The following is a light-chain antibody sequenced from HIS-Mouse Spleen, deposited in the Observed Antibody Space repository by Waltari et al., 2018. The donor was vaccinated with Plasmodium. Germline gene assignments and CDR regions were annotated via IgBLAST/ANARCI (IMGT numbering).Light chain of an antibody. J-gene: IGKJ4*01. CDR1: QRVRSY. V-gene: IGKV3-11*01. CDR2: DAS. Sequence: SNRATQRVRSYLAGKQQEPGRAPRIPIQDASNRATGIQTRFSGSGSGTDFTLTISSLEPEDFADYYCQQRSNWPRVLTFGGGTKVEIK. CDR3: QQRSNWPRVLT.